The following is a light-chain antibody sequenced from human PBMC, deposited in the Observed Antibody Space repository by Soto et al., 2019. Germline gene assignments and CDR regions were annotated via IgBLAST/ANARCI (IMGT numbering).Light chain of an antibody. Sequence: DIQMTQSPSTLSASVGDRVSITCRASQTISSSLAWYQFKPRKAPTLLIIDATTFQTAVPSRFRGSGFGTEFTLTITGLQPDAFATYFCQQHNDYTAVTFGQGTNLEIK. V-gene: IGKV1-5*01. CDR2: DAT. CDR1: QTISSS. CDR3: QQHNDYTAVT. J-gene: IGKJ2*01.